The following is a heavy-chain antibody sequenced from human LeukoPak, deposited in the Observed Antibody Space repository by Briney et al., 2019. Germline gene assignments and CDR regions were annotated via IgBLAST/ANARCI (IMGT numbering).Heavy chain of an antibody. CDR2: ISWNSGSI. V-gene: IGHV3-9*01. CDR3: AKDVGYSSSWYYDY. D-gene: IGHD6-13*01. Sequence: PGGSPRLSCAASGFTFDDYAMHWVRQAPGKGLEWVSGISWNSGSIGYADSVKGRFTISRDNAKNSLYLQMNSLRAEDTALYYCAKDVGYSSSWYYDYWGQGTLVTVSS. CDR1: GFTFDDYA. J-gene: IGHJ4*02.